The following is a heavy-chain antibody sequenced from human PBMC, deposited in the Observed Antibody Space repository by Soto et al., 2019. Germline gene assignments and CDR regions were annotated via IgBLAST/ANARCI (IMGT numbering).Heavy chain of an antibody. CDR3: AGYYYGSGRNHFDP. CDR1: GGTFSSYT. V-gene: IGHV1-69*02. Sequence: QVQLVQSGAEVKKPGSSVKVSCKASGGTFSSYTISWVRQAPGQGLEWMGRIIPILGIANYAQKFQGRVTITAEKSTSTAYMELSSLRSEDTAVYYCAGYYYGSGRNHFDPWGQGTLVTVSS. CDR2: IIPILGIA. D-gene: IGHD3-10*01. J-gene: IGHJ5*02.